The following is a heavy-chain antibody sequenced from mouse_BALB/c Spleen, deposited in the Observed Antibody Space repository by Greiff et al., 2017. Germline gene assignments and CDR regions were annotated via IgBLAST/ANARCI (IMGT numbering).Heavy chain of an antibody. CDR2: ISDGGSYT. CDR1: GFTFSDYY. J-gene: IGHJ4*01. CDR3: ARDRGGYYDAMDY. V-gene: IGHV5-4*02. D-gene: IGHD2-2*01. Sequence: EVKLVESGGGLVKPGGSLKLSCAASGFTFSDYYMYWVRQTPEKRLEWVATISDGGSYTYYPDSVKGRFTISRDNAKNNLYLQMSSLKSEDTAMYYCARDRGGYYDAMDYWGQGTSVTVSS.